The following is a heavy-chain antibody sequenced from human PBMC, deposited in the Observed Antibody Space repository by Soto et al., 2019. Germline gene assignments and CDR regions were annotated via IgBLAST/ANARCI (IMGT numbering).Heavy chain of an antibody. CDR1: GFSLSTSGVG. CDR2: IYWDDDK. Sequence: QITLKESGPTLVKPTQTLTLTCTFSGFSLSTSGVGVGWIRQPPGKALEWLALIYWDDDKRYSPSLKSRLTITRDTSKNQVVLTMTNMDPVDTATYYCAHRGDYGSGSYPFDYWGQGTLVTVSS. J-gene: IGHJ4*02. V-gene: IGHV2-5*02. D-gene: IGHD3-10*01. CDR3: AHRGDYGSGSYPFDY.